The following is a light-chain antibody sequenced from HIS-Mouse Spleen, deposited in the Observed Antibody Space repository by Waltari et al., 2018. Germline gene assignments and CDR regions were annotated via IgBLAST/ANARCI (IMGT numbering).Light chain of an antibody. CDR1: SSNIGSNY. J-gene: IGLJ2*01. CDR2: RNN. CDR3: AAWDDSLSGVV. Sequence: QSVLTQPPSASGTPGQRVTISCSGSSSNIGSNYVYWYQQLPGTAPKLLIYRNNQRPSWVPDRFSGSKSGTSASLAISGLRSEDEAEYYCAAWDDSLSGVVFGGGTKLTVL. V-gene: IGLV1-47*01.